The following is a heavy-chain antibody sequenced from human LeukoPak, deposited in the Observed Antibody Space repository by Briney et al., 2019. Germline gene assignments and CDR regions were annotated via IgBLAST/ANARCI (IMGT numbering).Heavy chain of an antibody. J-gene: IGHJ4*02. CDR3: ARGGWGTYCNYFDY. V-gene: IGHV3-74*01. Sequence: GGSLRLSCAASGFTFSTFWMHWVRQAPGKGLVWVSGVNSDGSSTSYADSVKGRFSISRDNAKNTLYLQMNSLRAEDTAVYYCARGGWGTYCNYFDYWGQGTLVTVSS. CDR2: VNSDGSST. CDR1: GFTFSTFW. D-gene: IGHD3-10*01.